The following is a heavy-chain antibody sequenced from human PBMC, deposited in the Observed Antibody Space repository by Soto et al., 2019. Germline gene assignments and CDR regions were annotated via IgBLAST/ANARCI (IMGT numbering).Heavy chain of an antibody. V-gene: IGHV1-8*01. J-gene: IGHJ5*02. CDR2: MNPNSGNT. CDR3: ARRRPRGAAAGNWFDP. Sequence: QVQLVQSGAEVKKPGASVKVSCKASGYTFTSYDINWVRQATGQGLEWMGWMNPNSGNTGYAQKFQGRVTMTRNTSISTAYMGLSSLRSEDTAVYYCARRRPRGAAAGNWFDPWGQGTLVTVSS. CDR1: GYTFTSYD. D-gene: IGHD6-13*01.